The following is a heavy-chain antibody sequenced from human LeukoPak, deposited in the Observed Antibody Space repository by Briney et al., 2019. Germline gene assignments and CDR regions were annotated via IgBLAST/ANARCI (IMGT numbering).Heavy chain of an antibody. CDR2: IYYSGST. CDR1: GGSISSSSYY. J-gene: IGHJ3*02. D-gene: IGHD5-12*01. CDR3: ARRDIVATIGDAFDI. Sequence: PSETLSLTCTVSGGSISSSSYYWGWIRQPPGKGLEWIGSIYYSGSTYYNTSLKSRVTISVDTSKNQFSLKLSSVTAADTAAYYCARRDIVATIGDAFDIWGQGTMVTVSS. V-gene: IGHV4-39*01.